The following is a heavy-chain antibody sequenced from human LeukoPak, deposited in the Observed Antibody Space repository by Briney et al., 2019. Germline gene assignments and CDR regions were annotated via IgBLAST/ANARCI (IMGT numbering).Heavy chain of an antibody. J-gene: IGHJ5*02. Sequence: GGSLRLSCTASGFTFGDYAMSWVRQAPGKGLEWVGFIRSKAYGGTTEYAASVKGRFTISRDDSKSIAYLQMNSLKTEDTAVYYCTRDRRYYDSSGYYYPTRDNWFDPWGQGTLVTVSS. CDR3: TRDRRYYDSSGYYYPTRDNWFDP. D-gene: IGHD3-22*01. CDR1: GFTFGDYA. V-gene: IGHV3-49*04. CDR2: IRSKAYGGTT.